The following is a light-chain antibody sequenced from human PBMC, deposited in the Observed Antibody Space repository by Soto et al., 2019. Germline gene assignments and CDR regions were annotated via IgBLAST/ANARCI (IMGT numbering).Light chain of an antibody. J-gene: IGLJ2*01. CDR3: QYYDSSLSGHAV. CDR2: DNS. CDR1: SSNIGAGYD. Sequence: QSVLTQPPSVSGAPGQRVTLSCTGSSSNIGAGYDVHWYQQLPGTAPKLLIYDNSNRPSGVPDRFSGSKSGTSASLAITGLQAEDEDDYYCQYYDSSLSGHAVFGGGTKLTVL. V-gene: IGLV1-40*01.